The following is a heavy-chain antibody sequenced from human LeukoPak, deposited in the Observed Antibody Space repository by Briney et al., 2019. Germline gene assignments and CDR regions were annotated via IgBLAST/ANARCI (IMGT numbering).Heavy chain of an antibody. CDR3: ARAMYSSSWTYYYYYGMDV. Sequence: GGSLRLSCAASGFNFSHAWMSWVRQAPGKGLEWVARIKNKAGGGTTDYAAPVRGRFTISRDDSKNTLSLQMNSLKTEDTAVYYCARAMYSSSWTYYYYYGMDVWGQGTTVTVSS. CDR1: GFNFSHAW. V-gene: IGHV3-15*01. CDR2: IKNKAGGGTT. D-gene: IGHD6-13*01. J-gene: IGHJ6*02.